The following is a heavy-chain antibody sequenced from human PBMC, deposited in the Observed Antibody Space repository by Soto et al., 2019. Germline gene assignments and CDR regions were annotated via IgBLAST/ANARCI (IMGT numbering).Heavy chain of an antibody. CDR1: GGSISSYY. V-gene: IGHV4-59*01. CDR3: GGGYYYGMDV. CDR2: IYYSGST. J-gene: IGHJ6*02. Sequence: KASETLSLTCTVSGGSISSYYWSWIRQPPGKGLEWIGYIYYSGSTNYNPSLKSRVTISVDTSKNQFSLKLSSVTAADTAVYYCGGGYYYGMDVWGQGTTVTVSS.